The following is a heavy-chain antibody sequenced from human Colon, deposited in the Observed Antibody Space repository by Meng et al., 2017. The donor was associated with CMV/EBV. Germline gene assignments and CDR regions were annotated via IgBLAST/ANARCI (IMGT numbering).Heavy chain of an antibody. V-gene: IGHV4-38-2*02. D-gene: IGHD1-26*01. Sequence: SETLSLTCSVSGYFISTDYYWGWVRQPPGKGLEWIGSIHHTERTYYNPSLKSRATISVDTSKNQFSLSLSSVTAADTAVYYCTRVSYSKSSYYYYGMDVWGQGTTVTASS. CDR2: IHHTERT. CDR1: GYFISTDYY. J-gene: IGHJ6*02. CDR3: TRVSYSKSSYYYYGMDV.